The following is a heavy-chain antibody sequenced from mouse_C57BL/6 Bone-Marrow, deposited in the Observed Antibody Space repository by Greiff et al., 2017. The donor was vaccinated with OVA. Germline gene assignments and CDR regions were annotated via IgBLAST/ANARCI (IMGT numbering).Heavy chain of an antibody. CDR1: GYTFTDYY. Sequence: VQLQQSGPELVKPGASVKISCKASGYTFTDYYINWVKQRPGQGLEWIGWIYPGGGNTKYNEKFKGKATLTVDTSSSTAYMQLSSLTSEDSAVYFCANIYYYGSSYAPGAMDYWGQGTSVTVSS. J-gene: IGHJ4*01. CDR2: IYPGGGNT. D-gene: IGHD1-1*01. CDR3: ANIYYYGSSYAPGAMDY. V-gene: IGHV1-84*01.